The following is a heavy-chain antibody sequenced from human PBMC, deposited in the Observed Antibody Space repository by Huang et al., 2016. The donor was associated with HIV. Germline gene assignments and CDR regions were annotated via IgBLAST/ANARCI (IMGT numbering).Heavy chain of an antibody. D-gene: IGHD6-19*01. CDR2: ISWDRGDI. V-gene: IGHV3-9*01. CDR3: VKDRRMRGSGWTFFDN. Sequence: EVQLEEFGGRLVQPGRSLRLSCATYGFKFDDYAMHWVRQVPGGGREWVSGISWDRGDILYADSVRGRCAMSRDNAVKSLYLQMDSLRREDTALYYCVKDRRMRGSGWTFFDNWGQGTLVDVSS. J-gene: IGHJ4*02. CDR1: GFKFDDYA.